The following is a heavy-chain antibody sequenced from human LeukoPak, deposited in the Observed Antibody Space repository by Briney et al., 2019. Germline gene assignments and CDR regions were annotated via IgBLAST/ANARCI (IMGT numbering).Heavy chain of an antibody. D-gene: IGHD1-26*01. J-gene: IGHJ6*02. CDR3: ATGLVGATAYGMDV. V-gene: IGHV1-24*01. CDR2: FDPEDGET. Sequence: ASVKVSCKVSGYTLTELSMHWVRQAPGKGLEWMGGFDPEDGETIYAQKFQGRVTMTEDTSTDTAYMELSSLRSEDTAVYYCATGLVGATAYGMDVWGQGTTVTVSS. CDR1: GYTLTELS.